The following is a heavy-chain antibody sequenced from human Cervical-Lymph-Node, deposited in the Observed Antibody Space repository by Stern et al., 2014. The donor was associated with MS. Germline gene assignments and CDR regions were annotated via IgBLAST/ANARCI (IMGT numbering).Heavy chain of an antibody. CDR1: GFTFSSYG. CDR3: ARGHIPYAYNYLFDY. V-gene: IGHV3-33*01. J-gene: IGHJ4*02. CDR2: AWYDGSTA. D-gene: IGHD5-24*01. Sequence: MQLVESGGGVVQPGTSLRLSCAASGFTFSSYGMHWVRQAPGKGLAWVALAWYDGSTAYYTNSVKGRFTISRDNSKNTLSLQMNSLTAEDTAVYYCARGHIPYAYNYLFDYWGQGTLVTVSS.